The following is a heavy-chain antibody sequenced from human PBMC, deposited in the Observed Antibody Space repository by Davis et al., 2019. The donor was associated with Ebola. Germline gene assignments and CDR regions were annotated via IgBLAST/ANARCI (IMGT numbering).Heavy chain of an antibody. J-gene: IGHJ5*02. CDR3: VRGGFYYGA. CDR1: GFTFSGHS. V-gene: IGHV3-21*01. CDR2: ITSGNSI. Sequence: PGGSLRLSCAASGFTFSGHSMNWVRQAPGKGLEWVSSITSGNSIYYADSLKGRFTISRDNAKNSLYLQMNSLRVEDTAVYYCVRGGFYYGAWGQGTLVTVSS. D-gene: IGHD3-10*01.